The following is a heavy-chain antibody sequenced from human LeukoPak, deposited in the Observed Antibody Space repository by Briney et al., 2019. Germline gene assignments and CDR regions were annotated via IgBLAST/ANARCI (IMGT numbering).Heavy chain of an antibody. Sequence: ASVKVSCKASGYTFTSYDINRVRQATGQGLEWMGWMNPNSGNTGYAQKFQGRVTMTRNTSISTAYMELSSLRSEDTAVYYCARVFRGWYELDYWGQGTLVTVSS. CDR3: ARVFRGWYELDY. D-gene: IGHD6-19*01. V-gene: IGHV1-8*01. CDR2: MNPNSGNT. CDR1: GYTFTSYD. J-gene: IGHJ4*02.